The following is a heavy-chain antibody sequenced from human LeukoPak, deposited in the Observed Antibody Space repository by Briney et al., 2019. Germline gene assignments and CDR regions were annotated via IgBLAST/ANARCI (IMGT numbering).Heavy chain of an antibody. V-gene: IGHV3-30*02. D-gene: IGHD3-3*01. CDR2: LRYDGSNK. CDR1: GFTFSTYG. J-gene: IGHJ3*02. Sequence: GGSLRLSCAASGFTFSTYGMHWVRQAPGKGLEGVSFLRYDGSNKYYADSVKGRFTISRDNSKNTLYLQMNSLRAEDTAVYYCAKDGDDFWTGDAFDIWGQGTMVTVSS. CDR3: AKDGDDFWTGDAFDI.